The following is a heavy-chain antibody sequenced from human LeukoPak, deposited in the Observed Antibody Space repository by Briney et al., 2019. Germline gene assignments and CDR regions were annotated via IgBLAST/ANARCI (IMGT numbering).Heavy chain of an antibody. Sequence: GGSLRLSCAASGFTFSTYVMSWVRQAPGKGLEWVSAISGSGGSTYYADPVKGRFTISRDNSKNTLYLQMNSLGADDTAVYYCAKGNWRYFDYWGQGTLVTVSS. D-gene: IGHD1-1*01. CDR3: AKGNWRYFDY. CDR1: GFTFSTYV. CDR2: ISGSGGST. V-gene: IGHV3-23*01. J-gene: IGHJ4*02.